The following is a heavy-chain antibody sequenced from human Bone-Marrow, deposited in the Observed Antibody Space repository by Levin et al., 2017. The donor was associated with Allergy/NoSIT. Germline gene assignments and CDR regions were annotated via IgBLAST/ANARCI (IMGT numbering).Heavy chain of an antibody. CDR2: INPKSGGT. Sequence: EASVKVSCKASGYTFSDYYIHWVRQAPGQGLEWMGWINPKSGGTSYAQKFQGRVTLTRDTSITTIYMELSSLRSDDTAVYYCVRENWYYDYWGQGTLVTVSS. D-gene: IGHD1-1*01. CDR3: VRENWYYDY. V-gene: IGHV1-2*02. CDR1: GYTFSDYY. J-gene: IGHJ4*02.